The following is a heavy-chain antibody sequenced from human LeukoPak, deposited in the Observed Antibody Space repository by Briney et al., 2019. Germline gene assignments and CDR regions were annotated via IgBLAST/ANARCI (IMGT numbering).Heavy chain of an antibody. CDR1: GFTFSSFA. CDR3: AKVDYYYMDV. Sequence: GGSLRLSCAASGFTFSSFAMSWVRQAPGKGLEWVSALSGSGGMTYSADSVKGRFTISRDNSKNTLYLQMNSLRAEDTAVYYCAKVDYYYMDVWGKGTTVTISS. CDR2: LSGSGGMT. V-gene: IGHV3-23*01. J-gene: IGHJ6*03.